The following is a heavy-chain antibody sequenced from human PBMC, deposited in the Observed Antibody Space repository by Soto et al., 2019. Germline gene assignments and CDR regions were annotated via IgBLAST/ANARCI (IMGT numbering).Heavy chain of an antibody. Sequence: GAALKVSCKASGYTFINYDISRVRQATGQGLEWMGWMNPGSGKTGYANKFQGRVTMTRDASTSTAHLELSSLTSEDTAVYYCARMASSGTLNWFDPWGQGTLVTVSS. V-gene: IGHV1-8*02. CDR2: MNPGSGKT. CDR3: ARMASSGTLNWFDP. CDR1: GYTFINYD. J-gene: IGHJ5*02.